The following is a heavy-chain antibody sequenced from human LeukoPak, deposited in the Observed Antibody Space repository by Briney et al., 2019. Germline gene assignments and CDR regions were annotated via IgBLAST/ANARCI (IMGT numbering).Heavy chain of an antibody. Sequence: PSETLSLTCTVSGGSISTYYWSWVWQPPGRGLQWIGYIDYSGSTNYNPSLNSRVTISVDMSKNQFSLKLSSVTAADTAVYYCARLMVTAGERLYDAFDIWGQGTMVTVSS. D-gene: IGHD2-8*01. CDR2: IDYSGST. J-gene: IGHJ3*02. V-gene: IGHV4-59*08. CDR1: GGSISTYY. CDR3: ARLMVTAGERLYDAFDI.